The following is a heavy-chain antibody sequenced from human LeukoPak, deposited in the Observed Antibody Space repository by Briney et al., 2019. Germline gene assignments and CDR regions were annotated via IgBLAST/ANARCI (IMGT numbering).Heavy chain of an antibody. D-gene: IGHD5-18*01. V-gene: IGHV3-23*01. Sequence: GGSLRLSCAASGFTVSSNYMSWVRQAPGKGLEWVSAISGSGGSTYYADSVKGRFTISRDNSKNTLYLQMNSLRAEDTAVYYCAKRSWSYGFRWGQGTLVTVSS. CDR2: ISGSGGST. J-gene: IGHJ4*02. CDR1: GFTVSSNY. CDR3: AKRSWSYGFR.